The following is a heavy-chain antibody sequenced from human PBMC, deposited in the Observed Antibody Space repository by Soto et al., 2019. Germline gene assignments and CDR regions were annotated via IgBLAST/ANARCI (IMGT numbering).Heavy chain of an antibody. Sequence: GGSLRLSCAASGFTFSSYAMHWVRQAPGMGLEWVAVISYDGSNKYYADSVKGRFTISRDNSKNTLYLQMNSLRAEDTAVFYCARTIGSGSYYPPWFDPWGQGTLVTVSS. V-gene: IGHV3-30-3*01. CDR1: GFTFSSYA. J-gene: IGHJ5*02. D-gene: IGHD1-26*01. CDR2: ISYDGSNK. CDR3: ARTIGSGSYYPPWFDP.